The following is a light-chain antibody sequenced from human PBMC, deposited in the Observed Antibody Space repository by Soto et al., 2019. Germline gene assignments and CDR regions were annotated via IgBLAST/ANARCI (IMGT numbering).Light chain of an antibody. CDR3: QQYNSYPYT. Sequence: DIQMTQSPSTLSASVGDRVTITCRASQSISSWLAWYQHKPGEAPKLLIYKASSLEGGVPSRFSGSGSGTEFTLTISSLQPDDFATYYRQQYNSYPYTFGQGTKVDIK. V-gene: IGKV1-5*03. J-gene: IGKJ2*01. CDR1: QSISSW. CDR2: KAS.